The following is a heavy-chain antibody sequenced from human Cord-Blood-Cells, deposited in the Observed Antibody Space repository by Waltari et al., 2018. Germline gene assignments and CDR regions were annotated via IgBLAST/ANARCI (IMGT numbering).Heavy chain of an antibody. CDR2: ISWNSGSI. J-gene: IGHJ4*02. V-gene: IGHV3-9*03. D-gene: IGHD1-26*01. CDR1: GFLFDDFA. Sequence: EVQLVESGGGLVQPGRSLRLSCAASGFLFDDFAMHWVRQAPGKGLEWVSGISWNSGSIGYADSVKGRFTISRDNAKNSLYLQMNSLRAEDMALYYCAKVAGSGSYFDYWGQGTLVTVSS. CDR3: AKVAGSGSYFDY.